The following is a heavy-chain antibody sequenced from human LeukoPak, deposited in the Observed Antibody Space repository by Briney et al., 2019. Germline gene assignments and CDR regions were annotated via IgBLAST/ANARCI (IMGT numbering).Heavy chain of an antibody. Sequence: GGSLRLSCAASGFTFDDYAMHWVRQAPGTGLEWVSLISRDVGSTYYADSVKGRFTISRDNSKKSLYLQMNSLRTEDTALYYCAKETSAYDGSCWGQGTLVTVSS. J-gene: IGHJ4*02. CDR2: ISRDVGST. CDR1: GFTFDDYA. V-gene: IGHV3-43*02. D-gene: IGHD5-12*01. CDR3: AKETSAYDGSC.